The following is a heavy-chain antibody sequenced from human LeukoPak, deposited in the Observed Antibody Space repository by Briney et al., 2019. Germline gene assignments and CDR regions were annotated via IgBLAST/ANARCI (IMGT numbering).Heavy chain of an antibody. CDR1: GGSFSGYY. Sequence: SETLSLTCAVYGGSFSGYYWSWIRQPPGKVLEWIGEINHSGSTNYNPSLKSRVTISVETSKNQFSLKLSSVTAADTAVYYCARISSSGWYPFDYWGQGTLVTVSS. D-gene: IGHD6-19*01. CDR2: INHSGST. J-gene: IGHJ4*02. CDR3: ARISSSGWYPFDY. V-gene: IGHV4-34*01.